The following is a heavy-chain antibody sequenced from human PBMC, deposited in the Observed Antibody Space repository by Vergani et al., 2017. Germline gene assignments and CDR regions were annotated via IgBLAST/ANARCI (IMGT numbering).Heavy chain of an antibody. D-gene: IGHD3-10*01. CDR2: VHSSGST. J-gene: IGHJ5*02. V-gene: IGHV4-61*02. Sequence: QVQLQGSGPGPVKPSQTLSLTCSVSGDSLTSDFFYWTWIRQPAGTRLEWIGRVHSSGSTPYNPSLEGRVSVSMDTAKNEFSLDLQSVTAADTAVYYCVRTVALWFGETKDGGWFDPWGQGTLVTVTS. CDR1: GDSLTSDFFY. CDR3: VRTVALWFGETKDGGWFDP.